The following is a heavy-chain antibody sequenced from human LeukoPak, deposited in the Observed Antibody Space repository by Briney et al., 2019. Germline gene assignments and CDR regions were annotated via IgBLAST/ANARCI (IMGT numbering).Heavy chain of an antibody. Sequence: PGGSLRLSCAASGFTFSSYWMSWVRQAPGKGLEWVANIKQDGSEKYYVDFVKGRFTISRDNAKNSLYLQMNSLRAEDTAVYYCARGGYCSGGSCRNYYMDVWGKGTTVTVSS. CDR3: ARGGYCSGGSCRNYYMDV. CDR1: GFTFSSYW. D-gene: IGHD2-15*01. V-gene: IGHV3-7*01. CDR2: IKQDGSEK. J-gene: IGHJ6*03.